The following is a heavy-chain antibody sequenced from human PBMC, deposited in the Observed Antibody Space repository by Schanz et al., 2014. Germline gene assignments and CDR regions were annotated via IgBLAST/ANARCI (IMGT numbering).Heavy chain of an antibody. D-gene: IGHD5-18*01. CDR2: IRPDNGHT. CDR3: VREKDTALAPVFDY. V-gene: IGHV1-18*01. Sequence: QGQLVQSGPEVKEPGASVKVSCKASGYTFTDYGLSWVRQAPGQGLEWLGWIRPDNGHTTYSQKVRDRVIFTTDTSANTAYMELRSLRSDDTAHYYCVREKDTALAPVFDYWGQGTLVTVSS. CDR1: GYTFTDYG. J-gene: IGHJ4*02.